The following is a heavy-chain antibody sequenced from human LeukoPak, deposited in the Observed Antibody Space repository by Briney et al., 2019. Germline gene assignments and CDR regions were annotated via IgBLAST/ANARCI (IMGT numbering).Heavy chain of an antibody. D-gene: IGHD1-7*01. CDR2: IYYSGST. V-gene: IGHV4-59*01. CDR1: GGSISSYY. Sequence: PSETLSLTCTVSGGSISSYYWSWIRQPPGKGLEWIGYIYYSGSTNYNPSLKSRVTISVDTSKNQFSLKLSSVTAADTAVYYCARDSVTGTSPWGQGTLVTVSS. J-gene: IGHJ5*02. CDR3: ARDSVTGTSP.